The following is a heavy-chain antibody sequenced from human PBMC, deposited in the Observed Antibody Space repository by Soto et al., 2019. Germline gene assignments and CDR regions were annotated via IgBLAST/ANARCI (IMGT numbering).Heavy chain of an antibody. Sequence: SVALSLTGAVDSGGSVGYYWGWMHECRGKGLEWIGEINHSGSTNYNPSLKSRVTISVDTSKNQFSLKLSSVTAADTAVYSSARGRTEQERDNWNYAPDYWGQGTLVTVS. CDR2: INHSGST. D-gene: IGHD1-7*01. CDR1: SGGSVGYY. CDR3: ARGRTEQERDNWNYAPDY. V-gene: IGHV4-34*01. J-gene: IGHJ4*02.